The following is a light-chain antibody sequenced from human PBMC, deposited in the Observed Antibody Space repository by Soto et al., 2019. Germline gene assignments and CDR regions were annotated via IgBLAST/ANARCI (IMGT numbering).Light chain of an antibody. V-gene: IGKV3-15*01. Sequence: EIVRTQSPATLSVSPGERATLSCRASQSVSSNLAWYQQKPGQAPRLLIYGASTRATGIPARFSGSGSGTEFTLTISSLQSEDFAVYYCQQYRNWPRTFGQGTKVDIK. CDR2: GAS. J-gene: IGKJ1*01. CDR1: QSVSSN. CDR3: QQYRNWPRT.